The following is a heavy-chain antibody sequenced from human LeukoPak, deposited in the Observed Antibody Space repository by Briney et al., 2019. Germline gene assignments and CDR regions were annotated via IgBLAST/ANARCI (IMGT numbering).Heavy chain of an antibody. V-gene: IGHV3-23*01. D-gene: IGHD4-17*01. Sequence: PGGSLRLSCAASGFTFSSYAMSWVRQAPGKGLEWVAAISGSGGSTYYADSVKGRFTISRDNSKNTLYLQMNSLRAEDTAVYYCAKDRRDYLDYFDYWGQGTLVTVSS. CDR3: AKDRRDYLDYFDY. CDR1: GFTFSSYA. CDR2: ISGSGGST. J-gene: IGHJ4*02.